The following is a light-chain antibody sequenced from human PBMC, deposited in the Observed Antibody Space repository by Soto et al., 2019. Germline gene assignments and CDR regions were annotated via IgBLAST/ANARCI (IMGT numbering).Light chain of an antibody. CDR3: QQLNSYPIP. V-gene: IGKV1-9*01. CDR2: GAS. Sequence: DIQLTQSPSFLSASVGDRVTITCRASQGISSYLAWYHQKPGKAPKLLIYGASTLQSGVPSRFSGSGSRTEFILTIRSLQPEDFATYYCQQLNSYPIPFGQGTRLEIK. CDR1: QGISSY. J-gene: IGKJ5*01.